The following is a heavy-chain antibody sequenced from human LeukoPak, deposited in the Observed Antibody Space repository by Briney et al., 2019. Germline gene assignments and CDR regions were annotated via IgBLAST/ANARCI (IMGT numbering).Heavy chain of an antibody. V-gene: IGHV4-61*02. D-gene: IGHD1-26*01. CDR2: IYTSGST. CDR3: ARDLVGATPGY. J-gene: IGHJ4*02. CDR1: GGSISSGSYY. Sequence: SETLSLTCTVSGGSISSGSYYWSWIRQPAGKGLEWIGRIYTSGSTNYNPSLKSRVTMSVDTSKNQFSLKLSSVTAADTAVYYCARDLVGATPGYWGQGTLVTVSS.